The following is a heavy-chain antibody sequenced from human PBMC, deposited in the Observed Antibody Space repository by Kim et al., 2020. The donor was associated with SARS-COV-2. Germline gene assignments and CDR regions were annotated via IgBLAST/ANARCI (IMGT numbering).Heavy chain of an antibody. CDR3: ARGATGDY. J-gene: IGHJ4*02. CDR1: GGSFSGYY. V-gene: IGHV4-34*01. CDR2: INHSGST. Sequence: SETLSLTCAVYGGSFSGYYWSWIRQPPGKGLEWIGEINHSGSTNYNPSLKSRVTISVDTSKNQFSLKLSSVTAADTAVYYCARGATGDYWGQGTLVTVSS. D-gene: IGHD5-12*01.